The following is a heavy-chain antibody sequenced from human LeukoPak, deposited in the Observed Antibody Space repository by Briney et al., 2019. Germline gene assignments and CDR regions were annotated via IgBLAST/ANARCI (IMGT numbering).Heavy chain of an antibody. CDR1: GFTFSSYA. CDR3: ARAINDAFDI. J-gene: IGHJ3*02. Sequence: GGSLRLSCAASGFTFSSYAMSWVRQAPGKGLEWVSAISGSGGSTYYADSVKGRFTISRDNARNSLYLQMNSLRAEDTAVYYCARAINDAFDIWGQGTMVTISS. D-gene: IGHD2-2*01. CDR2: ISGSGGST. V-gene: IGHV3-23*01.